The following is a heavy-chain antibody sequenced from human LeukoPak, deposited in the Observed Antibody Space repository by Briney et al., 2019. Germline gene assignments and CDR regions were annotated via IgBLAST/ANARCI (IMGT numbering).Heavy chain of an antibody. D-gene: IGHD3-10*01. Sequence: GASVKVSCKASGYTFTRYYMNWVRQAPGQGLEWMGIINPSGGSTNYAQKFQGRVTMTRDTSTSTIYMEVSSLRSKDTAVYYCATSFRAVNWFDPWGQGTLVTVSS. CDR3: ATSFRAVNWFDP. J-gene: IGHJ5*02. CDR2: INPSGGST. CDR1: GYTFTRYY. V-gene: IGHV1-46*01.